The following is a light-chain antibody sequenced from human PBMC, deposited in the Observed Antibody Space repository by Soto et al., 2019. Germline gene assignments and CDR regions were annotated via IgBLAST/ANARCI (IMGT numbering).Light chain of an antibody. CDR1: QSVGSN. Sequence: EIVMTQSPATLSVSPGERATLSCRASQSVGSNLAWYQQKPGQAPRLLIYGASTRATGIPARVSGSGSGTQFTLTINSLLSEDFAVYYCQQNNNWPLTFGGGTKVEIK. J-gene: IGKJ4*01. CDR2: GAS. CDR3: QQNNNWPLT. V-gene: IGKV3-15*01.